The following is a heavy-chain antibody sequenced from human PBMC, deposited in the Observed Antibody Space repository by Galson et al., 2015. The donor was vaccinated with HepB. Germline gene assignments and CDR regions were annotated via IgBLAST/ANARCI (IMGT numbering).Heavy chain of an antibody. D-gene: IGHD2-2*02. J-gene: IGHJ1*01. Sequence: CAISGDSVSSHSAAWNWIRQSPSRGLEWLGRTYYRSKWYNDYAVSVKSRITINPDTSKNQFSLQLNSVTPEDTAVYYCAKLTYCSSTSCYTEYFQHWGQGTLVTVSS. CDR2: TYYRSKWYN. V-gene: IGHV6-1*01. CDR1: GDSVSSHSAA. CDR3: AKLTYCSSTSCYTEYFQH.